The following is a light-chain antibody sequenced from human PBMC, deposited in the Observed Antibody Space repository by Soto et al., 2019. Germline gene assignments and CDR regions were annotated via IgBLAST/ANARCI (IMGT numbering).Light chain of an antibody. CDR3: QQNNRTPPS. Sequence: DIPMTQSPSSLSASVGDRVTITCRASQSISSYLNWYQQKPGKAPKLLIYAASSLQSGVPSRFSGSGSGTDFTLTISSLQPEDFATYFCQQNNRTPPSFGQGTKLEIK. CDR1: QSISSY. CDR2: AAS. J-gene: IGKJ2*01. V-gene: IGKV1-39*01.